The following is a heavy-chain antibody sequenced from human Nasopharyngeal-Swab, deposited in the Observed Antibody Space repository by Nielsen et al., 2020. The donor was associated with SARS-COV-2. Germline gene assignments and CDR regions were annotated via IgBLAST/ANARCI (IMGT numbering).Heavy chain of an antibody. CDR3: ASIRGYFDY. D-gene: IGHD3-22*01. CDR2: INSDGSST. J-gene: IGHJ4*02. Sequence: GESLKLSCEASGFTFSSYLMHWVRQAPVKGLVWVSRINSDGSSTIYADSVKGRFTISRDNAKNTLYLQMNSLSAEDTAVYYCASIRGYFDYWGQGTLVTVSS. V-gene: IGHV3-74*01. CDR1: GFTFSSYL.